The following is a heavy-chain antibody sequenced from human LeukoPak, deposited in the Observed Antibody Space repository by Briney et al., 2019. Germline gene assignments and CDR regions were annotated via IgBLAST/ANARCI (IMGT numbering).Heavy chain of an antibody. J-gene: IGHJ4*02. CDR1: GFTFSSYA. Sequence: GGSLRLSCAASGFTFSSYAMHWVRQAPGKGLEWVAVISYDGSNKYYADSVKGRFTISRDNSKNTLYLQMNSLRAEDTAVYYCARSRGDSSGYDYWGQGTLVTVSS. CDR2: ISYDGSNK. V-gene: IGHV3-30*04. CDR3: ARSRGDSSGYDY. D-gene: IGHD3-22*01.